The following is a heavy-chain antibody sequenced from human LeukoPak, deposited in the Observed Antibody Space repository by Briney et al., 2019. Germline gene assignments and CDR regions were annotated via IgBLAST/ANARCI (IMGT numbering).Heavy chain of an antibody. CDR3: ARSPRITIFGVVITPGIESDY. CDR1: GYTFTSYD. D-gene: IGHD3-3*01. Sequence: ASVKVSCEASGYTFTSYDINWVRQATGHGLEWMGWMNPNSGNTGYAQKFQGRVTMTRNTSISTAYMELSSLRSEDTAVYYCARSPRITIFGVVITPGIESDYWGQGTLVTVSS. J-gene: IGHJ4*02. V-gene: IGHV1-8*01. CDR2: MNPNSGNT.